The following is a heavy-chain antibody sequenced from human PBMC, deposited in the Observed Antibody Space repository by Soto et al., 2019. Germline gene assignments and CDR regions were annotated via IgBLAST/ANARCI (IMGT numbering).Heavy chain of an antibody. D-gene: IGHD3-3*01. CDR3: ARVATIFGVVSLTYYYYYMDV. V-gene: IGHV1-18*01. Sequence: ASVKVSCKASGYTFTSYGISWVRQAPGQGLEWMGWISAYNGNTNYAQKLQGRVTMTTDTSTSTAYMELRSLRSDDTAVYYCARVATIFGVVSLTYYYYYMDVWGKGTTVTVSS. CDR1: GYTFTSYG. J-gene: IGHJ6*03. CDR2: ISAYNGNT.